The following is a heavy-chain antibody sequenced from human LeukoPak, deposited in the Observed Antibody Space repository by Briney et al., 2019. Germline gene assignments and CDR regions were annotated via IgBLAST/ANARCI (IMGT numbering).Heavy chain of an antibody. J-gene: IGHJ4*02. CDR3: ARADYYDSSGYLLEVYYFDY. D-gene: IGHD3-22*01. CDR1: GGTFSSYA. V-gene: IGHV1-69*13. CDR2: IIPIFGTA. Sequence: SVKVSCKASGGTFSSYAISWVRQAPGQGLEWMGGIIPIFGTANYAQKFQGRVTITADESTSTAYMELSSLRSEDTAVYYCARADYYDSSGYLLEVYYFDYWGQGTLVTVSS.